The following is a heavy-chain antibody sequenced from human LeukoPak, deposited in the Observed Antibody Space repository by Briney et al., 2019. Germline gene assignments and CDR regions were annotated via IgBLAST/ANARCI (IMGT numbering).Heavy chain of an antibody. D-gene: IGHD3-9*01. CDR1: GGSISGGCYC. V-gene: IGHV4-30-2*01. CDR2: ICHSGST. J-gene: IGHJ4*02. Sequence: SQTLSLTCAVSGGSISGGCYCWSWFRQPPGTGLEGVGYICHSGSTYYNPSLKSRVTISVDRSKNQFSLKLSSVTAADTAVYYCARGLQHYDILTGYFPPSYYFDYWGQGTLVTVSS. CDR3: ARGLQHYDILTGYFPPSYYFDY.